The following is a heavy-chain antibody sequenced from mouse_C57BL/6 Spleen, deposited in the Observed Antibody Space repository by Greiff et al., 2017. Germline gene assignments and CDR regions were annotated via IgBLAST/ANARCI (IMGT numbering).Heavy chain of an antibody. J-gene: IGHJ2*01. CDR1: GYAFTNYL. D-gene: IGHD4-1*01. CDR3: ARETGVFDY. CDR2: INPGSGGT. V-gene: IGHV1-54*01. Sequence: VQLQQSGAELVRPGTSVKVSCKASGYAFTNYLIEWVKQRPGQGLEWIGVINPGSGGTNYNEKFKGKATLTVDKSSSTAYMQLSSRTSEDAAVXFCARETGVFDYWGQGTTLTVSS.